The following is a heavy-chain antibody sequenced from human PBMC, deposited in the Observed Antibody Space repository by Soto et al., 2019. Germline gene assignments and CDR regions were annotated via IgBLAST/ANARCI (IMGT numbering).Heavy chain of an antibody. J-gene: IGHJ5*02. D-gene: IGHD6-19*01. Sequence: EVQLLESGGGLVQPGGSLRLSCAASGLTFSSYAMSWVRQAPGKGLEWVSAISGSGGSTYYADSVKGRFIISRDNSKNTQYLQMNSLRVEDTAVYYGAKANSVAGTSSWCDPWGQGTLVTVSS. CDR3: AKANSVAGTSSWCDP. CDR2: ISGSGGST. CDR1: GLTFSSYA. V-gene: IGHV3-23*01.